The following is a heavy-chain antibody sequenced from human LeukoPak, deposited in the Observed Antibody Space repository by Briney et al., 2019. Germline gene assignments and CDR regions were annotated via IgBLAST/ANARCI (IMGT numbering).Heavy chain of an antibody. Sequence: GGSLRLSCAVSGFSLSRNAMCWVRQAPGKGLEWVSAISLNGDSTYYADSVQGRFTISRDTSKNTLFLQMDTLRAEDTATYYCAKEEVPNDYWGQGTLVTVSS. CDR3: AKEEVPNDY. J-gene: IGHJ4*02. CDR2: ISLNGDST. D-gene: IGHD2-2*01. V-gene: IGHV3-23*01. CDR1: GFSLSRNA.